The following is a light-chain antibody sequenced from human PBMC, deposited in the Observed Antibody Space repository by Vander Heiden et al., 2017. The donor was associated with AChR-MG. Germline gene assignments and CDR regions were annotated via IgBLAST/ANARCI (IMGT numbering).Light chain of an antibody. CDR3: QQDNDWPPLT. Sequence: IVMTQSPATLSVSPGESATLSCRAGQSISTNLAWYQQKPGQAPRLLIYGARTRATGIPARFSGSGSGTEFTLTISSLQSEDFGVYYCQQDNDWPPLTFGQGTRVEIK. J-gene: IGKJ5*01. V-gene: IGKV3-15*01. CDR1: QSISTN. CDR2: GAR.